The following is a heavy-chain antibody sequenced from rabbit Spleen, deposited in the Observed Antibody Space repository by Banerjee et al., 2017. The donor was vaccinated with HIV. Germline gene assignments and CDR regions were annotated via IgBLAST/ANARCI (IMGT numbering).Heavy chain of an antibody. CDR1: GVSFSSNNY. CDR2: IAGSSSAFT. D-gene: IGHD8-1*01. J-gene: IGHJ6*01. V-gene: IGHV1S45*01. Sequence: QEQLEESGGDLVKPGASLTLTCTASGVSFSSNNYICWVRQAPGKGLEWISCIAGSSSAFTYSATWAKGRFTISKTSSTTVTLQMTSLTVADTATYFCARDTGSSFSSYGMDLWGPGTLVTVS. CDR3: ARDTGSSFSSYGMDL.